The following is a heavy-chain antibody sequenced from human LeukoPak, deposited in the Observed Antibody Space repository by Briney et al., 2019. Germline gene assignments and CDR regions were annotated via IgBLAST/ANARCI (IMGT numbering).Heavy chain of an antibody. CDR1: GASISSYY. CDR3: ARVRGYYDSSGYDY. D-gene: IGHD3-22*01. J-gene: IGHJ4*02. CDR2: IYYSGST. V-gene: IGHV4-59*01. Sequence: KASETLSLTCTVSGASISSYYWSWIRQPPGKGLEWIGYIYYSGSTNYNPALKSRVTTSEDTSKNQISLKLSSVTAADTAVYYCARVRGYYDSSGYDYWGQGTLVTVSS.